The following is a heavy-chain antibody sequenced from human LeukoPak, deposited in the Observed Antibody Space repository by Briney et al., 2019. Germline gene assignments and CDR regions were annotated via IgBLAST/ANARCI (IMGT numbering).Heavy chain of an antibody. D-gene: IGHD3-10*01. CDR2: IYYSGST. CDR1: GGSISSGGYY. J-gene: IGHJ4*02. Sequence: NPSETLSLTCTVSGGSISSGGYYWSWIRQHPGKGLEWIGYIYYSGSTYYNPSLKSRVTISVDTSKNQFSLKLSSVTAADTAVYSCARDGEYYGSGHTLGYWGQGTLVTVSS. CDR3: ARDGEYYGSGHTLGY. V-gene: IGHV4-31*03.